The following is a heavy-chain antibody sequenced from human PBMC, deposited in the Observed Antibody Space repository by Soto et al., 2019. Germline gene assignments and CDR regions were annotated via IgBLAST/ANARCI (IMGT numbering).Heavy chain of an antibody. CDR2: IYHSGST. J-gene: IGHJ5*02. CDR3: ARVFLAAAGISWFDP. Sequence: ASETLSLTCAVSGGSISSGGYSWSWIRQPPGKGLEWIGYIYHSGSTYYNPSLKSRVTISVDRSKNQFSLKLSSVTAADTAVYYCARVFLAAAGISWFDPWGQGTLVTVSS. D-gene: IGHD6-13*01. V-gene: IGHV4-30-2*01. CDR1: GGSISSGGYS.